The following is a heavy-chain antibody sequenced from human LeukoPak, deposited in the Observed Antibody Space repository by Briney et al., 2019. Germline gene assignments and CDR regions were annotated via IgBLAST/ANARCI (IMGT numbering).Heavy chain of an antibody. V-gene: IGHV3-13*01. CDR1: GFTFTNHA. D-gene: IGHD6-19*01. J-gene: IGHJ4*02. CDR3: AKAGIAVAGRRGYFDY. Sequence: GGSLRLSCAASGFTFTNHAMHWVRQGTGKGLEWVSAIGTAGDAFYPDSVKGRFTISRDNSKNTLYLQMNSLRAEDTAVYYCAKAGIAVAGRRGYFDYWGQGTLVTVSS. CDR2: IGTAGDA.